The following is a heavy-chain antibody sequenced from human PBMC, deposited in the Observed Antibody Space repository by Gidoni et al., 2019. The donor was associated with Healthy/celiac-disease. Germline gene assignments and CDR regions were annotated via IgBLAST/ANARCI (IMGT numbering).Heavy chain of an antibody. CDR1: GFTVSSNY. J-gene: IGHJ4*02. V-gene: IGHV3-66*01. CDR2: IYSGGST. CDR3: ARDGYSSSRYVY. D-gene: IGHD6-13*01. Sequence: EVPLVESGGGLVQPGGSLRLSCAASGFTVSSNYMSWVRQAPGKGLEWVSVIYSGGSTYYADSVKGRFTISRDNSKNTLYLQMNSLRAEDTAVYYCARDGYSSSRYVYWGQGTLVTVSS.